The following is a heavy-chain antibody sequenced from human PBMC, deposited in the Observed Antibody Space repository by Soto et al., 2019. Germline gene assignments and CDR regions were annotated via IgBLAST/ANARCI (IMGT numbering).Heavy chain of an antibody. V-gene: IGHV3-66*01. CDR3: AREASRGFFAMFAFDI. J-gene: IGHJ3*02. Sequence: EVQLVESGGGLVQPGGSLRLSCAASGLTVSSNYMSWVRQAPGKGLEWVSVIYSGGSTYYADSVKGRFTISRDNSKNTLYLQMNSLRAEDTAVYYCAREASRGFFAMFAFDIWGQGTMVTVSS. D-gene: IGHD3-10*02. CDR2: IYSGGST. CDR1: GLTVSSNY.